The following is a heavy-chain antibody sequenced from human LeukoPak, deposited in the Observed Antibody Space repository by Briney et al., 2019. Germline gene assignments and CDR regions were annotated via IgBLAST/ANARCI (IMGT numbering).Heavy chain of an antibody. CDR2: ISSDGRT. CDR1: GFTFSSYA. J-gene: IGHJ2*01. V-gene: IGHV3-23*01. Sequence: GGSLRLSCAASGFTFSSYAMNWVRQAPGKGPEWVSGISSDGRTYYADSMKGRFTISRDNSKNTIFLQMNSLRAEDTALYYCAKDNGAGQWYLDLWGRGTLVTVSS. D-gene: IGHD2-8*01. CDR3: AKDNGAGQWYLDL.